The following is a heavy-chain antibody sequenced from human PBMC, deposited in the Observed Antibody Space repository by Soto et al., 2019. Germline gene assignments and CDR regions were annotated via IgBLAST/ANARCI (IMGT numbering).Heavy chain of an antibody. V-gene: IGHV1-69*02. D-gene: IGHD1-1*01. CDR2: IIPILGIA. J-gene: IGHJ6*03. Sequence: QVQLVQSGAEVKKPGSSVKVSCKASGGTFSSYTISWVRQAPGQGLEWMGRIIPILGIANYAQKFQGRVTITADRTTSTAYMELSSLRSEDTAVYYCARVAGTRTGDYYYYDMDVWGKGTTVTVSS. CDR1: GGTFSSYT. CDR3: ARVAGTRTGDYYYYDMDV.